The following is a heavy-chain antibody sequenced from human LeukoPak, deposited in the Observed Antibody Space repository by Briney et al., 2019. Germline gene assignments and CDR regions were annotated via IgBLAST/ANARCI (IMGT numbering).Heavy chain of an antibody. D-gene: IGHD1/OR15-1a*01. CDR1: GFTFSTYA. V-gene: IGHV3-23*01. Sequence: PGGSPRLSCAASGFTFSTYAMSWVRQAPGKGLEWVSAIGGSGGSTYYADSVKGRFTISRDNSKKTLYLQMNSLRAEDTAVYYCAKDQSTTRGWYFDYWGQGTLVTVSS. CDR2: IGGSGGST. J-gene: IGHJ4*02. CDR3: AKDQSTTRGWYFDY.